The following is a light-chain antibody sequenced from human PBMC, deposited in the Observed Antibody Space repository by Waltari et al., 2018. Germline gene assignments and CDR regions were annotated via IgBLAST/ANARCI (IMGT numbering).Light chain of an antibody. CDR3: QQYNRWPST. V-gene: IGKV3-15*01. Sequence: VMTQSPAILSVSPGDSVTLSCRASQSLTSNFAWYQQKPGQPPSLLIFGAYTRATGFSDRFSGSGTTTQFSLTISSLQPEDFAIYFCQQYNRWPSTFGQGTKLDIK. J-gene: IGKJ2*01. CDR2: GAY. CDR1: QSLTSN.